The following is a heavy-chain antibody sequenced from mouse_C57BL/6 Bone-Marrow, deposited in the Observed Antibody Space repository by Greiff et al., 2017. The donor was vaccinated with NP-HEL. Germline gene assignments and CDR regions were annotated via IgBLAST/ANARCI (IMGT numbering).Heavy chain of an antibody. CDR2: INPNNGGT. CDR3: ARDSGYAFDY. Sequence: QVQLQQPGTELVKPGASVKLSCKASGYTFTSYWMHWLKQRPGQGLEWIGNINPNNGGTNDTEKFKTKATLTVDKSSSTAYMQLSSLTSEDSAVYYCARDSGYAFDYWCQGTTLTVSS. J-gene: IGHJ2*01. CDR1: GYTFTSYW. D-gene: IGHD3-2*02. V-gene: IGHV1-53*01.